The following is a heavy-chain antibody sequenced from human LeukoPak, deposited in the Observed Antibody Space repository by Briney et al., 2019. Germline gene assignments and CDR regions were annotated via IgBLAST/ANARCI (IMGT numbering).Heavy chain of an antibody. CDR1: GGTFSSYA. V-gene: IGHV1-69*05. J-gene: IGHJ4*02. CDR3: ARSSYQLLYEFDY. Sequence: ASVKVSCKASGGTFSSYAISWVRQDPGQGLEWMGGIIPIFGTANYAQKFQGRVTITTDESTSTAYMELSSLRSEDTAVYSCARSSYQLLYEFDYWGQGTLVTVSS. CDR2: IIPIFGTA. D-gene: IGHD2-2*02.